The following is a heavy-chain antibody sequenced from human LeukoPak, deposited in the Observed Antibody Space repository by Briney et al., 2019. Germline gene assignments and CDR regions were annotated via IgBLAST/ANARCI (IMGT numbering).Heavy chain of an antibody. V-gene: IGHV1-2*02. Sequence: ASVKVSCKASGYTFTGYYMHWVRQAPGQGLEWMGWINPNSVGTNYAQKFQGRVTMTRDTSISTAYIELSRLRSDDTAVYYCARERFLEWLLYGDAFDIWGQGTMVTVSS. CDR2: INPNSVGT. J-gene: IGHJ3*02. CDR1: GYTFTGYY. CDR3: ARERFLEWLLYGDAFDI. D-gene: IGHD3-3*01.